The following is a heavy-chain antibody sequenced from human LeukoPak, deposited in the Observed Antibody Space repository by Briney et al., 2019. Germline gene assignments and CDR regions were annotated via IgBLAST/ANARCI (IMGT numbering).Heavy chain of an antibody. J-gene: IGHJ4*02. CDR2: TQYDGNNK. V-gene: IGHV3-30*02. CDR1: GFTFSSYA. D-gene: IGHD1/OR15-1a*01. CDR3: AKVSRTTAGVLSSFDY. Sequence: GGSLRLSFAASGFTFSSYAMHWVRQAPGKGLEWVAFTQYDGNNKYYADSVKGRFTISRDNSKNTLYLQMNSLRAEDTAVYYCAKVSRTTAGVLSSFDYWGQGTLVTVSS.